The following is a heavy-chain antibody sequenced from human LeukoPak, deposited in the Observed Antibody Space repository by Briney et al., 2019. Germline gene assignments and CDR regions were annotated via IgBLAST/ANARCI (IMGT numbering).Heavy chain of an antibody. D-gene: IGHD3-16*01. J-gene: IGHJ4*02. CDR2: IYYSGNT. CDR3: ARAPMGGGHFDY. CDR1: GVSISSSNSY. Sequence: SETLSLTCAVSGVSISSSNSYWGWIRQPPGKGLEWIGSIYYSGNTYYNASLKSRVTISVDTSKNQFSLKVTSVTAADTAVYYCARAPMGGGHFDYWGQGTLVTVSS. V-gene: IGHV4-39*07.